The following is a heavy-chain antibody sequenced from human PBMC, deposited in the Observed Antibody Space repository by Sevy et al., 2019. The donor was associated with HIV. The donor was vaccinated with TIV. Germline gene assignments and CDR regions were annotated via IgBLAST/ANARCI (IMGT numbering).Heavy chain of an antibody. J-gene: IGHJ4*02. V-gene: IGHV4-34*01. CDR1: GGSFSGYY. CDR3: ARVDHLAYYYDSSGYSTGY. D-gene: IGHD3-22*01. CDR2: INHSGST. Sequence: ETLSLTCAVYGGSFSGYYWSWIRQPPGKGLEWIGEINHSGSTNYNPSLKSRVTISVDTSKNQFSLKLSSVTAADTAVYYCARVDHLAYYYDSSGYSTGYWGQGTLVTVSS.